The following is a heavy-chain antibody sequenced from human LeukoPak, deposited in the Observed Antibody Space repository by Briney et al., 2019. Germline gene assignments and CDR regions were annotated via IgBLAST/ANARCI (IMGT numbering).Heavy chain of an antibody. CDR1: GGSISSSNW. Sequence: SETLSLTCTVSGGSISSSNWWSWVRPPPGKGLEWIGEIYHSGSTNYNPSLKSRVTISVDKSKNQFSLKLSSVTAADTAVYYCARDQGHSSGWYVWFDPWGQGTLVTVSS. CDR2: IYHSGST. V-gene: IGHV4-4*02. D-gene: IGHD6-19*01. J-gene: IGHJ5*02. CDR3: ARDQGHSSGWYVWFDP.